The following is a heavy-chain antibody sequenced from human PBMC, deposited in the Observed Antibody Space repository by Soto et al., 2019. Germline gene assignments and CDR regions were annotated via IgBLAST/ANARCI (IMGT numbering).Heavy chain of an antibody. CDR3: AREAPYCSGGSCYSTTTFDY. D-gene: IGHD2-15*01. Sequence: GGSLRLSCAASGFTFSSYGMHWVRQAPGKGLEWVAVIWYDGSNKYYADSVKGRFTISRDNSRNTLYLQMNSLRAEDTAVYYCAREAPYCSGGSCYSTTTFDYWGQGTLVTVSS. V-gene: IGHV3-33*01. J-gene: IGHJ4*02. CDR1: GFTFSSYG. CDR2: IWYDGSNK.